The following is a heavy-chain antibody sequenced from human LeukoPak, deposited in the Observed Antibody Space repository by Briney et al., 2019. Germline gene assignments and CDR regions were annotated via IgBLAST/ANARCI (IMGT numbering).Heavy chain of an antibody. Sequence: GGSLRLSCAASGFTFSSYAMHWVRQAPGKGLEWVAVISYDGSNKYYADSVKGRFTISRDNAKNSLYLQMNSLRAEDTAVYYCARDWSFTEYYYDSSGYYDYYGMDVWGQGTTVTVSS. J-gene: IGHJ6*02. V-gene: IGHV3-30*04. D-gene: IGHD3-22*01. CDR1: GFTFSSYA. CDR2: ISYDGSNK. CDR3: ARDWSFTEYYYDSSGYYDYYGMDV.